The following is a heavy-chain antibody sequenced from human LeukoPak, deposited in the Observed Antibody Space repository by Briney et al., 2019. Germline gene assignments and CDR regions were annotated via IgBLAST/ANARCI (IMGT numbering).Heavy chain of an antibody. Sequence: HPGGSLRLSCAASGFTFSSYAMSWVRQAPGKGLEWVSAISGSGGSTYYADSVKGRFTISRDNSKNTLYLQMNSLRAEDTAVYYCAKGCSGGSCYSGHFDYWGQGTLVNVSS. J-gene: IGHJ4*02. CDR2: ISGSGGST. CDR1: GFTFSSYA. D-gene: IGHD2-15*01. CDR3: AKGCSGGSCYSGHFDY. V-gene: IGHV3-23*01.